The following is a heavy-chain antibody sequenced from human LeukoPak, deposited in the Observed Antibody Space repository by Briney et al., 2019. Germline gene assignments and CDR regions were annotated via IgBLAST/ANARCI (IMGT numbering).Heavy chain of an antibody. CDR2: IYHSGST. Sequence: SETLSLTCAVSGYSISSGYYWGWIRQPPGKGLEWIGNIYHSGSTYYNPSLKSRVTISVDTSKNQISLKLSSVTAADTAVYYCARLPHLSSGWFDPWGQGTLVTVSS. CDR1: GYSISSGYY. V-gene: IGHV4-38-2*01. J-gene: IGHJ5*02. D-gene: IGHD6-19*01. CDR3: ARLPHLSSGWFDP.